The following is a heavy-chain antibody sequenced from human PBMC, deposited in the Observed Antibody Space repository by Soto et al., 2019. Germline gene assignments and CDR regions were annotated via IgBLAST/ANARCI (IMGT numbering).Heavy chain of an antibody. CDR1: GFTFSSYG. CDR3: AKSVRGAVAATG. CDR2: ISYDGSNK. V-gene: IGHV3-30*18. Sequence: GGSLRLSCAASGFTFSSYGMHWVRQAPGKGLEWVAVISYDGSNKYYADSVKGRFTISRDNSKNTLYLQMNSPRAEDTAVYYCAKSVRGAVAATGWGQGTLVTVSS. J-gene: IGHJ4*02. D-gene: IGHD6-19*01.